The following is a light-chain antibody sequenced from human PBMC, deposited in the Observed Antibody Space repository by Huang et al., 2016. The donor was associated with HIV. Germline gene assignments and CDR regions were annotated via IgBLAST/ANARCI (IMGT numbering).Light chain of an antibody. CDR3: QQYHNWPYT. CDR2: GAS. V-gene: IGKV3-15*01. CDR1: QSVATN. J-gene: IGKJ2*01. Sequence: EIIMTQSPATLSLSPGEGPSLSCRANQSVATNLAWYLHRPGQSPRILIFGASTRAPGLPGRFSGSGSGTQFTLTVSGLQSEDFAVYYCQQYHNWPYTFGQGTKLEI.